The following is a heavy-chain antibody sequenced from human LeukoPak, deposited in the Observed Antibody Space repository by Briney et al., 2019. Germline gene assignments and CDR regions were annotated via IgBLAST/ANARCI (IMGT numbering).Heavy chain of an antibody. CDR2: IYYSGST. V-gene: IGHV4-39*01. Sequence: SETLPLTCTVSGGSISSSSYYWGWIRQPPGKGLEWIGSIYYSGSTYYNPSLKSRVTISVDTSKNQFSLKLSSVTAADTAVYYCAGGYYYYYYGMDVWGQGTTVTVSS. CDR1: GGSISSSSYY. CDR3: AGGYYYYYYGMDV. J-gene: IGHJ6*02. D-gene: IGHD2-15*01.